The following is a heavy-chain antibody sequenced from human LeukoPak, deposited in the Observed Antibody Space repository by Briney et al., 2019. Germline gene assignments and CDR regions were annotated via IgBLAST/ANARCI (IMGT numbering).Heavy chain of an antibody. CDR3: ARGERQTSGYYYYFDY. J-gene: IGHJ4*02. Sequence: SETLSLTCTVSGGSISGFYWSWIRQPPGKGLEWIGYISYSGNTNYIPSLESRVTISVDTSKNQFSLKLNSVTAADTAVYYCARGERQTSGYYYYFDYWGQGTLVRVSS. D-gene: IGHD3-22*01. CDR2: ISYSGNT. CDR1: GGSISGFY. V-gene: IGHV4-59*01.